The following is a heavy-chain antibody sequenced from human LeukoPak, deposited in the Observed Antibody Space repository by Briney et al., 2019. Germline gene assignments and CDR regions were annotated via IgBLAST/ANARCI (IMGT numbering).Heavy chain of an antibody. J-gene: IGHJ5*02. V-gene: IGHV1-69*04. D-gene: IGHD3-22*01. CDR2: IIPILGIA. CDR3: AREGDYYDSSGYYH. Sequence: SVKVSCKASGYTFTNYGVSWVRQAPGQGLEWMGRIIPILGIANYAQKFQGRVTITADKSTSTAYMELSSLRSEDTAVYYCAREGDYYDSSGYYHWGQGTLVTVSS. CDR1: GYTFTNYG.